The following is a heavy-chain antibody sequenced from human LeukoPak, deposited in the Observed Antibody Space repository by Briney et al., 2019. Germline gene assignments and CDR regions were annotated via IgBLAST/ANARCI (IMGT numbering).Heavy chain of an antibody. CDR2: ISSSSSYI. Sequence: GGSLRLSCAASGFTFSSYSMNWVRQAPGKGLEWVSSISSSSSYIYYADSVKRRFTISRDNAKNSLYLQMNSLRAEDTAVYYCARGLAAALRGDDAFDIWGQGTMVTVSS. CDR3: ARGLAAALRGDDAFDI. V-gene: IGHV3-21*01. CDR1: GFTFSSYS. J-gene: IGHJ3*02. D-gene: IGHD6-13*01.